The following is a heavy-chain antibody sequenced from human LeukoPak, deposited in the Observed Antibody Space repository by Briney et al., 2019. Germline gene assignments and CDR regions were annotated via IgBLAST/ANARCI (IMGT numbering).Heavy chain of an antibody. D-gene: IGHD5-12*01. J-gene: IGHJ4*02. CDR1: GYTFTSYG. V-gene: IGHV1-18*01. CDR3: ARDRGYSGYVEDLDY. Sequence: ASVKVSCKASGYTFTSYGISWVRQAPGQGLEWMGWISAYNGNTNYAQKLQGRVTMTTDTSTSTAYMELRSLRSDDTAVYYCARDRGYSGYVEDLDYWGQGTLVTVSS. CDR2: ISAYNGNT.